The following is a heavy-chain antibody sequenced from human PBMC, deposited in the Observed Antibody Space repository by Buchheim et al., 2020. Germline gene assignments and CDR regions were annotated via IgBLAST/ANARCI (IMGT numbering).Heavy chain of an antibody. CDR1: GYTFTSYY. CDR2: INPSGGST. J-gene: IGHJ6*02. Sequence: QVQLVQSGAEVKKPGASVKVSCKASGYTFTSYYMHWVRQAPGQGLEWMGIINPSGGSTSYAQKFQGRVTMTRDTSTSTVYMELSSLRSEDTAVYYCARDRPFWSGYTPGYYYGMDVWGQGTT. CDR3: ARDRPFWSGYTPGYYYGMDV. V-gene: IGHV1-46*01. D-gene: IGHD3-3*01.